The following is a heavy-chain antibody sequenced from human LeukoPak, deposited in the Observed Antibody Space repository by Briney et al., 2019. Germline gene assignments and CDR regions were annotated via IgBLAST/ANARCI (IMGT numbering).Heavy chain of an antibody. J-gene: IGHJ5*02. D-gene: IGHD3-22*01. CDR1: GFTFSSYG. V-gene: IGHV3-30*18. Sequence: QPGRSLRLSCAASGFTFSSYGMHWVRQAPGKGLEWVAVISYDGSNKYYADSVKGRFTISRDNSKNTLYLQMNSLRAEDTAVYYCAKGRTYYYDSSGYYSWLDPWGQGTLVTVSS. CDR3: AKGRTYYYDSSGYYSWLDP. CDR2: ISYDGSNK.